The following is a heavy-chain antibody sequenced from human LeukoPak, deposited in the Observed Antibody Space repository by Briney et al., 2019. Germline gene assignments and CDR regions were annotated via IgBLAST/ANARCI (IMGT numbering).Heavy chain of an antibody. CDR2: IYYSGST. J-gene: IGHJ3*02. CDR3: ATHGYSSSWYSAFDI. D-gene: IGHD6-13*01. V-gene: IGHV4-39*01. Sequence: SETLSLTCSVSGDSISSSSSYWGWIRQPPGKGLEWIGNIYYSGSTYYNPSLKSRVTISVDTSKNQFSLKPTSVTAADTAVYYCATHGYSSSWYSAFDIWGQGTMVTVSS. CDR1: GDSISSSSSY.